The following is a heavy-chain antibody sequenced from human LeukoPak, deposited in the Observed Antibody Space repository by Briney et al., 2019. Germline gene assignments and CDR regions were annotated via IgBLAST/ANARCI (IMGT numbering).Heavy chain of an antibody. V-gene: IGHV3-33*01. D-gene: IGHD1-26*01. Sequence: GRSLRLSCAASGFTFSSYGMHWVRQAPGKGLEWVAVIWYDGSNKYYADSVKGRFTISRDNSKNTLYLQMNILRAEDTAVYYCARGWEYFDYWGQGTLVTVSS. J-gene: IGHJ4*02. CDR2: IWYDGSNK. CDR3: ARGWEYFDY. CDR1: GFTFSSYG.